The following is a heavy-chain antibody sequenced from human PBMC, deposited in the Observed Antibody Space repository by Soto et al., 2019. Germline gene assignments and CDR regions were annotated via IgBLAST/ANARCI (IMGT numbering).Heavy chain of an antibody. D-gene: IGHD3-22*01. V-gene: IGHV3-23*01. CDR2: ISGSGGST. J-gene: IGHJ4*02. CDR3: GKNRGRRYYDSSGYFDH. Sequence: GGSLRLSCAASGFTFSSYAMSWVRQAPGKGLEWVSAISGSGGSTYYADSVKGRFTISRDNSKNTLYLQMNSLRAEDTAVYYCGKNRGRRYYDSSGYFDHLGQGTLVTVSS. CDR1: GFTFSSYA.